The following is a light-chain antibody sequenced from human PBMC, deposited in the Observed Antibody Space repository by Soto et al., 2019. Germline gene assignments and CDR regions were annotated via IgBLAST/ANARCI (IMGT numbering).Light chain of an antibody. CDR2: AAS. J-gene: IGKJ3*01. CDR1: QSINNRY. V-gene: IGKV3-20*01. Sequence: EIVLTQSPGTLSLSPGERATLSCRASQSINNRYLAWYQQKPGQAPRLLIYAASSRATGIPDRFSGSGSGTDVTLTISRLEPEDFAVYYCQQFGSSPGFTFGHGTKVDIK. CDR3: QQFGSSPGFT.